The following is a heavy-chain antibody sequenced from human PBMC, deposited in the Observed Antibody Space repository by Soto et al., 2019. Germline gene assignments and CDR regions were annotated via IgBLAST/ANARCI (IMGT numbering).Heavy chain of an antibody. CDR2: IYYSGST. CDR3: ARSQYPRYYYYYYMDV. V-gene: IGHV4-59*08. Sequence: SETLSLTCTVSGGSISSYYWSWIRQPPGKGLEWIGYIYYSGSTNYNPSLKSRVTISVDTSKNQFSLKLSSVTAADTAVYYCARSQYPRYYYYYYMDVWGKGTTVTVSS. D-gene: IGHD4-4*01. CDR1: GGSISSYY. J-gene: IGHJ6*03.